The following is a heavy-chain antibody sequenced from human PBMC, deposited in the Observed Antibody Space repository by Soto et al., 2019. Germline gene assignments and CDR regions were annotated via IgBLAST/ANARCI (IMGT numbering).Heavy chain of an antibody. CDR2: INPNSGGT. CDR1: GYTFTGYY. Sequence: ASVKVSCKASGYTFTGYYMHWVRQAPGQGFEWMGWINPNSGGTNYAQKFQGWVTMTRDTSISTAYMELSRLRSDDTAVYYCARGHYDSSGYYSYWGQGTLVTVPQ. V-gene: IGHV1-2*04. D-gene: IGHD3-22*01. J-gene: IGHJ4*02. CDR3: ARGHYDSSGYYSY.